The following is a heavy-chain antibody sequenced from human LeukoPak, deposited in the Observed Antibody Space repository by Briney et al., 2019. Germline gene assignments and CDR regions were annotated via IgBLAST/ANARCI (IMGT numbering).Heavy chain of an antibody. CDR1: GGSINSYY. V-gene: IGHV4-59*08. Sequence: SETLSLTCTVSGGSINSYYWSWIRQPPGKGLEWIGYIYYSGSTNYNPSLKSRVTISVDPSKNQFSLNLSSVTAADTAVYYCARTKSGWYYSDYWGQGTLVSVSS. CDR3: ARTKSGWYYSDY. CDR2: IYYSGST. J-gene: IGHJ4*02. D-gene: IGHD6-19*01.